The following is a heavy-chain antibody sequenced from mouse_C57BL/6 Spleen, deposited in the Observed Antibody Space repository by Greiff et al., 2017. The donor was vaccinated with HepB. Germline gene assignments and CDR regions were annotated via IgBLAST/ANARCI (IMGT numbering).Heavy chain of an antibody. Sequence: EVQLVESVAELVRPGASVKLSCTASGFNIKNTYMHWVKQRPEQGLEWIGRIDPANGNTKYAPKFQGKATITADTSSNTAYLQLSSLTSEDTAIYYCASTVVADYYAMDYWGQGTSVTVSS. V-gene: IGHV14-3*01. CDR1: GFNIKNTY. CDR2: IDPANGNT. J-gene: IGHJ4*01. D-gene: IGHD1-1*01. CDR3: ASTVVADYYAMDY.